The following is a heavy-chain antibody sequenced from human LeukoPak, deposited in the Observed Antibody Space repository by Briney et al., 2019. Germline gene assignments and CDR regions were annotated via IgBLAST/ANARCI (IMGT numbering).Heavy chain of an antibody. CDR1: GGSISSGSYY. CDR2: IYTSGST. J-gene: IGHJ4*02. CDR3: ARGNYYGSGTLFDY. V-gene: IGHV4-61*02. D-gene: IGHD3-10*01. Sequence: PSETLSLTCTVSGGSISSGSYYWSWIRQPAGKGLEWIGRIYTSGSTNYNPSLKSRVTISVDTSKNQFSLKLSSVTAADTAVYYCARGNYYGSGTLFDYWGQGTLVTVSS.